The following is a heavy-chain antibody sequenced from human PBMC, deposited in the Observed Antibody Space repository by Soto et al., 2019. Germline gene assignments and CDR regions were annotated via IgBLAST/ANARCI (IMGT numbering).Heavy chain of an antibody. CDR2: INAGNGNT. D-gene: IGHD5-18*01. CDR3: ARDPGYSYGYN. V-gene: IGHV1-3*01. J-gene: IGHJ4*02. CDR1: GYTFTSYA. Sequence: QVQLVQSGAEVKKPGASVKVSCKASGYTFTSYAMHWARQAPGQRLEWMGWINAGNGNTKYSQKFQGRVTITRDTSASTAYMELSSPRSEDTAVYYCARDPGYSYGYNWGQGTLVTVS.